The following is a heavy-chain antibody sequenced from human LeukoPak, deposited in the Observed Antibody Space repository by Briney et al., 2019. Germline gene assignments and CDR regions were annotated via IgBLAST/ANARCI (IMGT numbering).Heavy chain of an antibody. CDR2: ISGSGGST. D-gene: IGHD3-22*01. Sequence: GGSLRLSCAASGFTFSSYAMSWVRQAPGKGLEWVSAISGSGGSTYYADSVKGRFTISRDNSKNTLYLQMNSLKAEDTAVYYCAKDRIVVSYYFDYWGQGTLVTVSS. V-gene: IGHV3-23*01. CDR1: GFTFSSYA. CDR3: AKDRIVVSYYFDY. J-gene: IGHJ4*02.